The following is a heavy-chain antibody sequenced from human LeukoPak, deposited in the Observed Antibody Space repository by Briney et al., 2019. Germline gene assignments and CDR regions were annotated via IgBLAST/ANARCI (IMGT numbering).Heavy chain of an antibody. J-gene: IGHJ4*02. V-gene: IGHV1-2*02. CDR3: ARPRGYSGYDWRLFDY. CDR2: INPNSGGT. Sequence: ASVKVSFKASGYTFTGYYMHWVRQAPGQGLEWMGWINPNSGGTNYAQKFQGRVTMTRDTSISTAYMELSRLRSDDTAVYYCARPRGYSGYDWRLFDYWGQGTLVTVSS. D-gene: IGHD5-12*01. CDR1: GYTFTGYY.